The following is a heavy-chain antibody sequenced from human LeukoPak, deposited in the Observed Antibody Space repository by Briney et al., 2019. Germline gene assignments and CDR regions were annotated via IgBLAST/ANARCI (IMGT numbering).Heavy chain of an antibody. V-gene: IGHV3-30-3*01. CDR1: GFTFSSYA. J-gene: IGHJ4*02. CDR2: ISYDGSNK. CDR3: ARGRAARRLFSFGY. Sequence: GGSLRLSCAASGFTFSSYAMHWVRQAPGKGLEWVAVISYDGSNKYYADSVKGRFTISRDNSKSTLYLQMNSLRAEDTAVYYCARGRAARRLFSFGYWGQGTLVTVSS. D-gene: IGHD6-6*01.